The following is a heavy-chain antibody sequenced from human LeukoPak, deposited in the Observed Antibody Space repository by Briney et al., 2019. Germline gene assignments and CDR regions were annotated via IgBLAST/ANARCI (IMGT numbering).Heavy chain of an antibody. Sequence: GGSLRLSCAASGFTFSRYSMNWVRQAPGKGLEWVSSISSSSSYIYYADSVKGRFTISRDNAKNSLYLQMNSLRAEDTAVYYCARSLYSSSWIPSQWGYWGQGTLVTVPS. D-gene: IGHD6-13*01. V-gene: IGHV3-21*01. J-gene: IGHJ4*02. CDR3: ARSLYSSSWIPSQWGY. CDR1: GFTFSRYS. CDR2: ISSSSSYI.